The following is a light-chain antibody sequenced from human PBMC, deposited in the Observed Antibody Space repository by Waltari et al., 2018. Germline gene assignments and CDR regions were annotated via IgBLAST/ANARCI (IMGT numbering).Light chain of an antibody. J-gene: IGKJ3*01. Sequence: EIVLTQSPATLSLSPGERATLYCRASQSVSSYLAWYKQKPGQAPRLLIYDASNRATGIPARFSGSGSGTDFTLTISSLEPEDFAVYYCQQRSNWPPFTFGPGTKVDIK. V-gene: IGKV3-11*01. CDR2: DAS. CDR1: QSVSSY. CDR3: QQRSNWPPFT.